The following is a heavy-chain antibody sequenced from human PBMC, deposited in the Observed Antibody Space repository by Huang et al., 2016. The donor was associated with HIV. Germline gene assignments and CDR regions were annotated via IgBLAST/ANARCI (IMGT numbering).Heavy chain of an antibody. D-gene: IGHD6-13*01. J-gene: IGHJ4*02. Sequence: QVQLVESGGGVVQPGRSLRISCAASGFTFSSYGMHWVHQAPGKGLEWVAVISYDAKTKYYADSVKGPFSISRDNSKTTVYLQLNSLRLEDTAVYYCAKGGSAAAVLDFWGQGTLVTVSS. V-gene: IGHV3-30*18. CDR1: GFTFSSYG. CDR2: ISYDAKTK. CDR3: AKGGSAAAVLDF.